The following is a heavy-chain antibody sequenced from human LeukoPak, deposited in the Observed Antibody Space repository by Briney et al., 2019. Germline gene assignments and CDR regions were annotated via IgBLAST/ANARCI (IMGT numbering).Heavy chain of an antibody. D-gene: IGHD5-24*01. Sequence: GGSLRLSCAASGFTFSSYGMHWVRQAPGKGLEWVAVIWYDGSNKYYADSVKDRFTISRDNSKNTLYLQMNSLRAEDTAVYYCARGTGMATITVDFDYWGQGTLVTVSS. CDR1: GFTFSSYG. J-gene: IGHJ4*02. CDR2: IWYDGSNK. CDR3: ARGTGMATITVDFDY. V-gene: IGHV3-33*01.